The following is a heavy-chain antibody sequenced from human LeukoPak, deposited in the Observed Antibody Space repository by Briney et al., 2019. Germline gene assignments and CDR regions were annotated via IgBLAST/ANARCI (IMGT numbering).Heavy chain of an antibody. CDR1: GGSISSSSYY. CDR3: ARGWQQLDNFDY. V-gene: IGHV4-39*07. D-gene: IGHD6-13*01. J-gene: IGHJ4*02. CDR2: IYYSGST. Sequence: SETLSLTCTVSGGSISSSSYYWGWIRQPPGKGLEWIGSIYYSGSTYYNPSLKSRVTISVDTSKNQFSLKLSSVTAADTAVYYCARGWQQLDNFDYWGQGTLVTVSS.